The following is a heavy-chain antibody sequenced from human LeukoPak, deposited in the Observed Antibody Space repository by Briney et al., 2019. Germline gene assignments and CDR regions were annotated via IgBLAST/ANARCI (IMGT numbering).Heavy chain of an antibody. CDR1: GYTFTGYY. CDR2: IIPIFGTA. V-gene: IGHV1-69*05. D-gene: IGHD2-15*01. J-gene: IGHJ5*02. CDR3: ARVTFSVGGGSFGGFDP. Sequence: ASVKVSCKASGYTFTGYYMHWVRQAPGQGLGWMGRIIPIFGTANYAQKFQGRVTITTDESTSTAYMELSSLRSEDTAVYYCARVTFSVGGGSFGGFDPWGQGTLVTVSS.